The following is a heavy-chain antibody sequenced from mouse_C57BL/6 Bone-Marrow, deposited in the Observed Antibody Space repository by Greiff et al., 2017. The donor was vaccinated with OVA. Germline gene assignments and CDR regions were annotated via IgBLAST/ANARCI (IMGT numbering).Heavy chain of an antibody. CDR3: ARMGIYFPWFAY. CDR1: GFSLSTFGMG. CDR2: IWWDDDK. J-gene: IGHJ3*01. V-gene: IGHV8-8*01. Sequence: QVTLKVSGPGILQPSQTLSLTCSFSGFSLSTFGMGVGWIRQPSGKGLEWLAHIWWDDDKYYNPALKSRLTISKDTSKNQVFLKIATVDTADTATYYCARMGIYFPWFAYWGQGTLVTVSA. D-gene: IGHD1-1*01.